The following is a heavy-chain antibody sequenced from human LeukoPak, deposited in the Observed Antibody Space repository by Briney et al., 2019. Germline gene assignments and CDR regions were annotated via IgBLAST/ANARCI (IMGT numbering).Heavy chain of an antibody. Sequence: GGSLRLSCAASGFTFSSYGMHWVRQAPGKGVEWVAYISGSGHDINYSDSVKGRFTISRDNAKNSLYLQMSSLRVEDTAVYYCAKSGYNRFDYWGQGTLVTVSS. CDR2: ISGSGHDI. J-gene: IGHJ4*02. V-gene: IGHV3-21*05. D-gene: IGHD5-24*01. CDR1: GFTFSSYG. CDR3: AKSGYNRFDY.